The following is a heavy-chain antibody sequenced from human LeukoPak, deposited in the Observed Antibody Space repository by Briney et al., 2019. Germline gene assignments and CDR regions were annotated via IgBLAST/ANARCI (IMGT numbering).Heavy chain of an antibody. CDR2: IYYSGIT. Sequence: LETLSLTCTVSGGSISSSYWSWIRQPPGKGLEWIGYIYYSGITNYNPSLKSRVTISLDTSKNQFSLKLNSVAAADTAVYYCARASGAFDYWGQGALVTVSS. V-gene: IGHV4-59*01. CDR3: ARASGAFDY. CDR1: GGSISSSY. J-gene: IGHJ4*02.